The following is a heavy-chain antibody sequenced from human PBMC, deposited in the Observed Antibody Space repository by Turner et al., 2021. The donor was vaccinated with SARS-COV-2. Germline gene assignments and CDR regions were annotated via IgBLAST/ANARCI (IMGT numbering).Heavy chain of an antibody. J-gene: IGHJ6*03. CDR2: IWYDGSNK. CDR3: ARDPNAGYYYMDV. Sequence: QVQLVESGGGVVQPGRSLRLSCAASGFTFSSYGMHWVRQAPGKGLEWVAFIWYDGSNKYYADSVKGRFTISRDNSKNTLYLQMNSLRAEDTAVYYCARDPNAGYYYMDVWGKGTTVTVSS. D-gene: IGHD2-8*01. V-gene: IGHV3-33*01. CDR1: GFTFSSYG.